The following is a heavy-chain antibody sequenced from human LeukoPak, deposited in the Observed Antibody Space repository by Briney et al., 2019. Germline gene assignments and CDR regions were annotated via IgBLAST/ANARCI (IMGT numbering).Heavy chain of an antibody. CDR2: IYYSGST. J-gene: IGHJ2*01. V-gene: IGHV4-59*08. CDR3: ARLRLRDFDL. Sequence: SETLSLTCAVSGGSISSYYWSWIRQPPGKGLEWVGYIYYSGSTNYNPSLKSRVTISVDTSKNQLSLKLSSVTAADTAVYYRARLRLRDFDLWRRGTLVTVPS. CDR1: GGSISSYY.